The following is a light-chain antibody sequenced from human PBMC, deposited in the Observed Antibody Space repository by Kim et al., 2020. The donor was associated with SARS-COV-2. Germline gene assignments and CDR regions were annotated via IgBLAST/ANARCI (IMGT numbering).Light chain of an antibody. CDR1: KLDDKY. V-gene: IGLV3-1*01. J-gene: IGLJ2*01. CDR2: EDT. CDR3: QAWDRNNVV. Sequence: SYELTQPPSVSVSPGQTGIITCSGDKLDDKYVYWYQQKTGQSPVVVIYEDTRRPSGIPERFAGSNSGDTATLTISGTQAMDEAMYYCQAWDRNNVVFGGG.